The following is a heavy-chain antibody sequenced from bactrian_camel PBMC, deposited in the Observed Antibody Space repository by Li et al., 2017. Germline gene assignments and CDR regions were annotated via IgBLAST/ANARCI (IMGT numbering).Heavy chain of an antibody. CDR1: GYTYSSVC. J-gene: IGHJ4*01. CDR3: AASRFEASNCYEFTQSDF. D-gene: IGHD3*01. CDR2: IYIGRGST. V-gene: IGHV3S40*01. Sequence: VQLVESGGGSVQAGGSLRLSCVASGYTYSSVCMGWFRQAPGKEREWVARIYIGRGSTYYADSMKGRFTISQDNAKNTAVYLQMNNLKPEDTAQYYCAASRFEASNCYEFTQSDFWGQGTQVTVS.